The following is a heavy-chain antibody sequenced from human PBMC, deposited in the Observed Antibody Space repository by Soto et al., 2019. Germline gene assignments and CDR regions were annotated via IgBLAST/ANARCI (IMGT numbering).Heavy chain of an antibody. V-gene: IGHV4-31*03. Sequence: QVQLQESGPGLVKPSQTLSLTCTVSGGSISSGGYYWSWIRQHPGKGLEWIGYIYSSGSTYYNPSLKRRVTISVDTSKNQFSLKLSSVTAADTAVYYCARGLDGSGSYYRMVAYYYYMDVWGKGTTVTVAS. CDR2: IYSSGST. D-gene: IGHD3-10*01. J-gene: IGHJ6*03. CDR3: ARGLDGSGSYYRMVAYYYYMDV. CDR1: GGSISSGGYY.